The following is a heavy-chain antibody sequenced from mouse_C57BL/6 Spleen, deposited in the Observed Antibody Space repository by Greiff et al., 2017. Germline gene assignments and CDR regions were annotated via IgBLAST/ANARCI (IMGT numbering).Heavy chain of an antibody. D-gene: IGHD2-1*01. CDR2: INSDGGST. CDR1: EYEFPSHD. V-gene: IGHV5-2*01. J-gene: IGHJ4*01. Sequence: EVKLVESGGGLVQPGESLKLSCESNEYEFPSHDMSWVRKTPEKRLELVAAINSDGGSTSYPDTMERRFIISRNNTKKTLYLQMSSLRSEDTALYYCAKHIYYGNSYAMDYWGQGTSVTVSS. CDR3: AKHIYYGNSYAMDY.